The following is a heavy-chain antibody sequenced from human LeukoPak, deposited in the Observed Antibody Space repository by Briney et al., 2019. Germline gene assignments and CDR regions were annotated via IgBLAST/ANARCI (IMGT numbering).Heavy chain of an antibody. CDR3: ARGVSAAYFRGYCTNGVCVNWFDP. CDR1: GGSFSGYY. J-gene: IGHJ5*02. D-gene: IGHD2-8*01. CDR2: INHSGST. V-gene: IGHV4-34*01. Sequence: PSETLSLTCAVYGGSFSGYYWSWIRQPPGKGLEWIGEINHSGSTNYNPPLKSRVTISVDTSKNQFSLKLSSVTAADTAVYYCARGVSAAYFRGYCTNGVCVNWFDPWGQGTLVTVSS.